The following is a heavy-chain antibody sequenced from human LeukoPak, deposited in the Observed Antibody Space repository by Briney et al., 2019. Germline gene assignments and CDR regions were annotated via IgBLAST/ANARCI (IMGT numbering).Heavy chain of an antibody. V-gene: IGHV3-7*01. CDR3: ARDHAYRTDY. CDR2: INQDESKK. Sequence: GGSLRLSCAASGFSFSNDWMCWVRQAPGKGLEWVANINQDESKKYYVDSVKGRFTISRDNTKNSLYLQMSSLRAEDTAVYYCARDHAYRTDYWGQGTLVTVSS. D-gene: IGHD2-2*01. CDR1: GFSFSNDW. J-gene: IGHJ4*02.